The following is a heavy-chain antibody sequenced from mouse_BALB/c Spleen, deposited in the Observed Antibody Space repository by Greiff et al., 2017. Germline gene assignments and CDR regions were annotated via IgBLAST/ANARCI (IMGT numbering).Heavy chain of an antibody. D-gene: IGHD1-1*01. J-gene: IGHJ3*01. CDR1: GFTFSSYA. V-gene: IGHV5-6-5*01. CDR3: ARAHYYGSSFAY. CDR2: ISSGGST. Sequence: EVNLVESGGGLVKPGGSLKLSCAASGFTFSSYAMSWVRQTPEKRLEWVASISSGGSTYYPDSVKGRFTISRDNARNILYLQMSSLRSEDTAMYYCARAHYYGSSFAYWGQGTLVTVSA.